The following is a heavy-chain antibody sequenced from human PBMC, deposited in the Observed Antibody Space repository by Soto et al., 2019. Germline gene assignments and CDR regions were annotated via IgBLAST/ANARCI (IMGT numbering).Heavy chain of an antibody. CDR1: GGSVTSGSYY. D-gene: IGHD6-19*01. J-gene: IGHJ4*02. V-gene: IGHV4-61*01. Sequence: SETLSLPCTVSGGSVTSGSYYWSWIRQPPGKGLEWIGHIYYSGSTNYNPSLKSRVTISVDTSKNQFSLNLRSVTAADTAFYYCARGGLSSAWGLDYWGQGTLVTVSS. CDR3: ARGGLSSAWGLDY. CDR2: IYYSGST.